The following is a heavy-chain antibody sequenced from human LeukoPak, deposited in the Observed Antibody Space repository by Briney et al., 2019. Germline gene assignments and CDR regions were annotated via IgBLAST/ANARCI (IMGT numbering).Heavy chain of an antibody. J-gene: IGHJ4*02. CDR3: AKGTSRAVAGDFDY. CDR1: GFTLDDYA. V-gene: IGHV3-9*01. CDR2: INWNSGII. D-gene: IGHD6-19*01. Sequence: GRSLRLSCAASGFTLDDYAMHWVRQAPGKGLEWVSGINWNSGIIAYADSVKGRFTISRDNAKNSLYLQMNSLRAEDTALYYCAKGTSRAVAGDFDYWGQGTLVSVSS.